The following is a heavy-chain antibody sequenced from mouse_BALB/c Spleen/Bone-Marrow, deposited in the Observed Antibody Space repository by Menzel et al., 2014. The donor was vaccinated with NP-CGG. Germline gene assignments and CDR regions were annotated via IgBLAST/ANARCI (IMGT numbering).Heavy chain of an antibody. V-gene: IGHV4-1*02. D-gene: IGHD6-1*01. CDR3: TILTFSVLSDY. CDR1: GFDFSRYW. CDR2: INPESSTV. J-gene: IGHJ2*02. Sequence: DVKLLESGGGLVQPGGSLKLSCKASGFDFSRYWMSWVRQSPGKGLQWIGEINPESSTVNYTPSLKDKFIISRDNAKNALYLQVSKVRSEYTALYYCTILTFSVLSDYRGQGTFLTVA.